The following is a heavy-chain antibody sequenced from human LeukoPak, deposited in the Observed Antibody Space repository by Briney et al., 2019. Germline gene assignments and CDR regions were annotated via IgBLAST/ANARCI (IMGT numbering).Heavy chain of an antibody. J-gene: IGHJ5*02. CDR2: ISSASSTI. CDR3: ARESTVTTRTYNWFDP. CDR1: GFIFSSYG. Sequence: GGSLRLSCAASGFIFSSYGMNWVRQAPGKGLEWVSYISSASSTIYYPDSVKGRFTISRDNAKNSLYLQMNSLRGEDTAVYYCARESTVTTRTYNWFDPWGQGTLVTVSS. V-gene: IGHV3-48*04. D-gene: IGHD4-17*01.